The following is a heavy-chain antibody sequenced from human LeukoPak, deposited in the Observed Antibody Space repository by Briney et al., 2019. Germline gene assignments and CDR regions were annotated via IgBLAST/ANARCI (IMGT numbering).Heavy chain of an antibody. CDR1: GFTFSAYT. CDR3: VKAWATGYSTTDQQFVY. D-gene: IGHD2-8*01. J-gene: IGHJ4*02. CDR2: ISGSGGVT. V-gene: IGHV3-23*01. Sequence: GGSLRLSCTASGFTFSAYTMSWVRQAPGGGLECVSVISGSGGVTYYAETVRGRFTISRENSKNTLYLQMNSRRVEDTALYYCVKAWATGYSTTDQQFVYWGQGTLVTVSS.